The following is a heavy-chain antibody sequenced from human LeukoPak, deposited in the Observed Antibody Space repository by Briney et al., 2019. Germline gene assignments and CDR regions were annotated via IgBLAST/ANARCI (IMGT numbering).Heavy chain of an antibody. D-gene: IGHD3-16*01. CDR1: GGSISSSSYY. J-gene: IGHJ4*02. CDR2: IYYSGST. Sequence: SEALSLTCTVSGGSISSSSYYWGWIRQPPGKGLEWIGSIYYSGSTYYNPSLKSRVTMSVDTSKNQFSLKLSSVTAADTAVYYCARSISTHLAGEDYWGQGTLVTVSS. CDR3: ARSISTHLAGEDY. V-gene: IGHV4-39*07.